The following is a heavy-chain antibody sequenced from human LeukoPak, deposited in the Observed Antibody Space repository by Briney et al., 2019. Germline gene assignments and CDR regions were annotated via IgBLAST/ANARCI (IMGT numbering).Heavy chain of an antibody. J-gene: IGHJ4*02. CDR3: ASSHLDYYDSSGYYPLGY. Sequence: PGGSLRLSCAASGFTFSGYWMSWVRQAPGKGLEWVANIKQDGSEKYYVDSVKGRFSISRDNAKNSLYLQMNSLRAEDTAVYYCASSHLDYYDSSGYYPLGYWGQGTLVTVSS. CDR1: GFTFSGYW. V-gene: IGHV3-7*01. D-gene: IGHD3-22*01. CDR2: IKQDGSEK.